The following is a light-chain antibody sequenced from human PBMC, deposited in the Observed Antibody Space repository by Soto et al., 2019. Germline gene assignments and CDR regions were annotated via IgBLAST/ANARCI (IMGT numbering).Light chain of an antibody. J-gene: IGLJ1*01. CDR3: YSYAGSYIFV. V-gene: IGLV2-11*01. CDR2: DVK. CDR1: SSDVGGYSY. Sequence: QSALTQPRSVCGAPGQSGTISRTGTSSDVGGYSYVSWYQQHPGKAPKLMMYDVKTRPTAIPDRFAGAKSRNTASLTISGLQAEDEADDYCYSYAGSYIFVFGSGTKLTAL.